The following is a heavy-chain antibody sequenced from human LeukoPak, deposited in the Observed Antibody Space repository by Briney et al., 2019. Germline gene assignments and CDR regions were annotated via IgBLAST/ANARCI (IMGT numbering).Heavy chain of an antibody. CDR3: ARESTVTTIVFDY. J-gene: IGHJ4*02. Sequence: ASVTVSFTASGYTFTTYVMHWVRQAPGQGLEWMGWINAGNGNTKYSQKYQDRLTITRDTSARTAYMELSSLRSEDTAVYYCARESTVTTIVFDYWGQGSLVTVSS. D-gene: IGHD5-12*01. CDR2: INAGNGNT. CDR1: GYTFTTYV. V-gene: IGHV1-3*01.